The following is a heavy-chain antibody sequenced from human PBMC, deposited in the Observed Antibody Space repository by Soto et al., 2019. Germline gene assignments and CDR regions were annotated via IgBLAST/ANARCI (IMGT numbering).Heavy chain of an antibody. CDR2: IYYSGST. CDR3: ARSVRRGWYFDL. Sequence: SETLSLTCTVSGGSISSYYWSWIRQPPGKGLEWIGYIYYSGSTNYNPSLKSRVTISVDTSKNQFSLKLSSVTAADTAVHYCARSVRRGWYFDLWGRGTLVTVSS. V-gene: IGHV4-59*08. D-gene: IGHD7-27*01. J-gene: IGHJ2*01. CDR1: GGSISSYY.